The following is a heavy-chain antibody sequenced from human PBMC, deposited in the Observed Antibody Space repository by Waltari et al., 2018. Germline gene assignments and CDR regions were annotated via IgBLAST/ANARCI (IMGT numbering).Heavy chain of an antibody. D-gene: IGHD3-22*01. V-gene: IGHV3-23*04. Sequence: EVQLVESGGGLVQPGGSLRLSCAASGFTFSSYAMSWVRQAPGKGLEWVSAISGSWGSTYYADSVKGRFTISRDNSKNTLYLQMNSLRAEDTAVYYCAKRNYYDSSGYSYYYYGMDVWGQGTTVTVSS. J-gene: IGHJ6*02. CDR3: AKRNYYDSSGYSYYYYGMDV. CDR2: ISGSWGST. CDR1: GFTFSSYA.